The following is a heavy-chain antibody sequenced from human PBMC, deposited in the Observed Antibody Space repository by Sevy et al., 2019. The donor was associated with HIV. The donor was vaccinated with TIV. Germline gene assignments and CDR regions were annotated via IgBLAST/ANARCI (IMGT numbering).Heavy chain of an antibody. Sequence: GGSLRLSCAASGFTFSSYWMSWVRQAPGKGLEWVANIKLDGSEKYYVDSVKGRFTISRDNAKNSLYLQMDSLRAEDTAVYYCARDCSSANCLWGMDVWGQGTTVTVSS. CDR1: GFTFSSYW. V-gene: IGHV3-7*03. CDR2: IKLDGSEK. CDR3: ARDCSSANCLWGMDV. D-gene: IGHD2-2*01. J-gene: IGHJ6*02.